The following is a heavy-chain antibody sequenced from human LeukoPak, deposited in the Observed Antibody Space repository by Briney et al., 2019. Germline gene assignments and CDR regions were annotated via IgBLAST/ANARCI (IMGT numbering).Heavy chain of an antibody. CDR2: IYYSGST. Sequence: PSETLSLTCTVSGGSISSSSYYWGWIRQPPGKGLEWIGSIYYSGSTYYNPSLKSRVTISVDTSKNQFSLKLSSVTAADTAVYYCARVPLTDSGSSYWGQGTLVTVSS. CDR1: GGSISSSSYY. CDR3: ARVPLTDSGSSY. D-gene: IGHD6-19*01. V-gene: IGHV4-39*01. J-gene: IGHJ4*02.